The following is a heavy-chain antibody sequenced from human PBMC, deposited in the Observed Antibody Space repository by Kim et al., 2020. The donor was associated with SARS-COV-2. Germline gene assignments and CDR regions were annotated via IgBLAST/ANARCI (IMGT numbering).Heavy chain of an antibody. Sequence: ASLKVSCKASGYTFTGYYMHWVRQAPGQGLEWMGWINPNSGGTNYAQKFQGRVTMTRDTSISTAYMELSRLRSDDTAVYYCARVHYALNYFDYWGQGTLVTVSS. CDR3: ARVHYALNYFDY. V-gene: IGHV1-2*02. J-gene: IGHJ4*02. D-gene: IGHD2-2*01. CDR2: INPNSGGT. CDR1: GYTFTGYY.